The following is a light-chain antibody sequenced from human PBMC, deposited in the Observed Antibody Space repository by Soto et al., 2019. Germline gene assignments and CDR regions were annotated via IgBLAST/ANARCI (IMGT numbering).Light chain of an antibody. CDR2: EVT. V-gene: IGLV2-8*01. Sequence: QSALTQPPSASGSPGQSVTISCTGTSSDVGGYNYVSWYLQHPGTAPKLLIYEVTKRPSGVPDRFSGSKSGNTASLTVSWLQAEDEADYYFSSYAGSPYYVFGTGTKVTVL. CDR1: SSDVGGYNY. CDR3: SSYAGSPYYV. J-gene: IGLJ1*01.